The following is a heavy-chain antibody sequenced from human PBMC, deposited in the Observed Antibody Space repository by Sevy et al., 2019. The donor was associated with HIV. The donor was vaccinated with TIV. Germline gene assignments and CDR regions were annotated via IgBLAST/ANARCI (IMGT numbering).Heavy chain of an antibody. CDR3: ARVYDILTDYFFDY. V-gene: IGHV3-23*01. J-gene: IGHJ4*02. CDR1: GFAFSSYA. CDR2: ISGSGGST. D-gene: IGHD3-9*01. Sequence: GGSLRLSCAASGFAFSSYAMSWVCQAPGKGLEWVSAISGSGGSTYYADSVKGRFTISRDNSKNTLYLQMNSLRAEDTAVYYCARVYDILTDYFFDYWGQGTLVTVSS.